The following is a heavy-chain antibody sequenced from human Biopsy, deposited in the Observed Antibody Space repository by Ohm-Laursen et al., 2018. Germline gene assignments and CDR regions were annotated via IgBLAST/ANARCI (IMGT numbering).Heavy chain of an antibody. CDR1: GGSLSSYS. CDR3: ARDRDRRGWFDP. Sequence: ETLPLTCTVSGGSLSSYSWSWIRQPAGKGLEWIGQIYTSGITNYNPSLKSRVTMSVDTSKNKFSLRVSSVTAADTAVYYCARDRDRRGWFDPWGQGTLVTVSS. D-gene: IGHD1-14*01. V-gene: IGHV4-4*07. J-gene: IGHJ5*02. CDR2: IYTSGIT.